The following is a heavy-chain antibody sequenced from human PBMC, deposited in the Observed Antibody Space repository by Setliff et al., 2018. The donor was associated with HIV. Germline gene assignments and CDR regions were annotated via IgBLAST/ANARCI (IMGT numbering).Heavy chain of an antibody. D-gene: IGHD4-17*01. J-gene: IGHJ4*02. Sequence: PGGSLRLSCAASGFTFDDYAMHWVRQVPGKGLEWVSGISWNSISIGYADSVKGRFIVSRDNAKNSLYLQMNSLRAEDTALYYCARDGGDFDYWGQGTLVTVSS. CDR2: ISWNSISI. V-gene: IGHV3-9*01. CDR1: GFTFDDYA. CDR3: ARDGGDFDY.